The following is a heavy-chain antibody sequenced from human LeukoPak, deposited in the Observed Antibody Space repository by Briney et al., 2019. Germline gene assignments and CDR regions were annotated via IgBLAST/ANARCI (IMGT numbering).Heavy chain of an antibody. D-gene: IGHD3-22*01. J-gene: IGHJ4*02. CDR2: IYYSGST. CDR1: GGSISSYY. CDR3: ARVGYYYDSSGPDYYFDY. Sequence: PSETLSLTCTVSGGSISSYYWSCIRQPPGKGLEWIGYIYYSGSTNYNPSLKSRVTISVDTSKNQFSLKLSSVTAADTAVYYCARVGYYYDSSGPDYYFDYWGQGTLVTVSS. V-gene: IGHV4-59*01.